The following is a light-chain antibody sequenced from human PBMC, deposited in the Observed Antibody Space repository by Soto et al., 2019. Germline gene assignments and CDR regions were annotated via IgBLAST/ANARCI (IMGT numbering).Light chain of an antibody. CDR1: QTVRNTY. J-gene: IGKJ4*01. Sequence: VLALSPGTLSLSPGERATLSCRASQTVRNTYLAWYQQKPGQAPRLLIYDASSRATGIPDRFRGGGSGSDFALTLSILRLEHDEVEECHRLSSYRRTFGGGTKVDIK. V-gene: IGKV3-20*01. CDR2: DAS. CDR3: HRLSSYRRT.